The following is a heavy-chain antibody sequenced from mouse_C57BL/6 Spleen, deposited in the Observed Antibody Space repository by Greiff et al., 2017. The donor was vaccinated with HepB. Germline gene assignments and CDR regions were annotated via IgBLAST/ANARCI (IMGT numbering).Heavy chain of an antibody. D-gene: IGHD2-3*01. Sequence: EVKLVESGGDLVKPGGSLKLSCAASGFTFSSYGMSWVRQTPDKRLEWVATISSGGSYTYYPDSVKGRFTISRDNAKNTLYLQMSSLKSEDTAMYYCARHGYYEGFDYWGQGTTLTVSS. CDR1: GFTFSSYG. V-gene: IGHV5-6*01. J-gene: IGHJ2*01. CDR2: ISSGGSYT. CDR3: ARHGYYEGFDY.